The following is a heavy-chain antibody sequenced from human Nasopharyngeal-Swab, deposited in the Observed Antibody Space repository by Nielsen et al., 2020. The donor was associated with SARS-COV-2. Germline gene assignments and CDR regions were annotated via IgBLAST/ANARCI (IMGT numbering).Heavy chain of an antibody. V-gene: IGHV7-4-1*02. D-gene: IGHD3-9*01. J-gene: IGHJ4*02. CDR2: INTNTGNP. CDR3: ARGHDTSDY. Sequence: WVRQAPGQGLEWMGWINTNTGNPTYAQGFTGRFVFSLDTSASTAYLQNSSLKAEDTAVYYCARGHDTSDYWGQGTLVTVSS.